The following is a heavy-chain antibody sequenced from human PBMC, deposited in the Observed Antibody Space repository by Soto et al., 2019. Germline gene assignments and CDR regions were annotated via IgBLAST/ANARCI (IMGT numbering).Heavy chain of an antibody. Sequence: QVQLVESGGGVVQPGRSLRLSCAASGFTFNSYGMHWVRQGPGNGLEWVAFISYDSTKTYYADSVKGRFTISRDNAKNTVSLQMNSLRAEDTAVYYCARDRHSSSSGYFEYWGQGTLVTVSS. J-gene: IGHJ4*02. CDR1: GFTFNSYG. D-gene: IGHD6-6*01. CDR2: ISYDSTKT. CDR3: ARDRHSSSSGYFEY. V-gene: IGHV3-30*03.